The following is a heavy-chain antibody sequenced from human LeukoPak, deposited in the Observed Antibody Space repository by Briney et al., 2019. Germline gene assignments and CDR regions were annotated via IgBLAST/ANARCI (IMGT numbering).Heavy chain of an antibody. V-gene: IGHV4-4*02. D-gene: IGHD3-10*01. J-gene: IGHJ4*02. CDR2: IYHSGST. Sequence: PSETLSLTCGVSGGPISSSNWWTWVRQPPGKGLEWIGEIYHSGSTNYNPSLKSRVTISVDTSKNQFSLKLSSVTAADTAVYYCAREYYGSGSHHFDYWGQGTLVTVSS. CDR1: GGPISSSNW. CDR3: AREYYGSGSHHFDY.